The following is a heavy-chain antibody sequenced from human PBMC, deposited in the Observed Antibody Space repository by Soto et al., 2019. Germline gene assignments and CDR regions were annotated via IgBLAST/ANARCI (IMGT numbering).Heavy chain of an antibody. D-gene: IGHD3-22*01. Sequence: SETLSLTCAVSGGSISSSNWWSWVRQPPGKGLEWIGEIYHSGSTNYNPSLKSRVTISVDKSKNQFSLKLSSVTAADTAVYYCAGSTEDSSGYYDFDYWGQGTLVTVS. J-gene: IGHJ4*02. CDR3: AGSTEDSSGYYDFDY. CDR2: IYHSGST. V-gene: IGHV4-4*02. CDR1: GGSISSSNW.